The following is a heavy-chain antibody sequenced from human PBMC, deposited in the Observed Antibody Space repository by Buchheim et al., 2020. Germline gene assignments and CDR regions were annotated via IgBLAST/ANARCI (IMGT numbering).Heavy chain of an antibody. CDR3: ARHFTTYYDFWSGYYIGKNYYYGMDV. D-gene: IGHD3-3*01. J-gene: IGHJ6*02. V-gene: IGHV5-51*01. Sequence: EVQLVQSGAEVKKPGESLKISCKGSGYSFTSYWIGWVRQMPGKGLEWMGIIYPGDSDTRYSPSFQGQVTISADKSISTAYLQWSSLKASDTAMYYCARHFTTYYDFWSGYYIGKNYYYGMDVWGQGTT. CDR2: IYPGDSDT. CDR1: GYSFTSYW.